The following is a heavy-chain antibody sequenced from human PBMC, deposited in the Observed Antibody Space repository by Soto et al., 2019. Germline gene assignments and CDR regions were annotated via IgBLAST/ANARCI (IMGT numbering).Heavy chain of an antibody. V-gene: IGHV3-30*18. D-gene: IGHD6-19*01. Sequence: VQLVESGGGVVQPGRSLRLSCAASGFTFSDYAMHWVRQAPGKGLEWVAVVSHDGRNTHYADSVKGRLTISRDSSKNTVSLEMTSLRAEDTAVYYGAKGGRQWLVTSDFNYCGQGALVTVSS. CDR3: AKGGRQWLVTSDFNY. CDR1: GFTFSDYA. J-gene: IGHJ4*02. CDR2: VSHDGRNT.